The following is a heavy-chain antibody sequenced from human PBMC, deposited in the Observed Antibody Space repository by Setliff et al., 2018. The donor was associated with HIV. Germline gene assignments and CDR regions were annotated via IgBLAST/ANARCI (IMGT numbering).Heavy chain of an antibody. V-gene: IGHV1-18*04. D-gene: IGHD3-10*01. Sequence: ASVKVSCKASGYTFTAYYIHWVRQAPGQGLEWMGWINSYNGNTKFAQKVQGRVTMTTDTSTTTAFMELRSLKADDTGIYYCSRSGVPPYYYYGMDVWGQGTTVTVSS. J-gene: IGHJ6*02. CDR2: INSYNGNT. CDR1: GYTFTAYY. CDR3: SRSGVPPYYYYGMDV.